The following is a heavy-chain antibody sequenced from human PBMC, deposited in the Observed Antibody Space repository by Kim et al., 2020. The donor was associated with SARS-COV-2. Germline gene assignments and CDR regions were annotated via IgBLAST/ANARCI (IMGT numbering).Heavy chain of an antibody. CDR2: ISYDGSNK. V-gene: IGHV3-30-3*01. CDR3: AREPQNSGWDHYYYGMDV. Sequence: GGSLRLSCAASGFTFSSYAMHWVRQAPGKGLEWVAVISYDGSNKYYADSVKGRFTISRDNSKNTLYLQMNSLRAEDTAVYYCAREPQNSGWDHYYYGMDV. CDR1: GFTFSSYA. D-gene: IGHD6-19*01. J-gene: IGHJ6*01.